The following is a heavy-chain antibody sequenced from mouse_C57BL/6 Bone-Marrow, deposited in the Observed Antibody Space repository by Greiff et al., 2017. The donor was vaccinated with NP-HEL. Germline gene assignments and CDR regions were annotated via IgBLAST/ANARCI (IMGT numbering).Heavy chain of an antibody. CDR2: ISYDGSN. CDR1: GYSITSGYY. CDR3: ARDLGITTVVRAY. V-gene: IGHV3-6*01. D-gene: IGHD1-1*01. Sequence: ESGPGLVKPSQSLSLTCSVTGYSITSGYYWNWIRQFPGNKLEWMGYISYDGSNNYNPSLKNRISITRDTSKNQFFLKLNSVTTEDTATYYCARDLGITTVVRAYWGQGTLVTVSA. J-gene: IGHJ3*01.